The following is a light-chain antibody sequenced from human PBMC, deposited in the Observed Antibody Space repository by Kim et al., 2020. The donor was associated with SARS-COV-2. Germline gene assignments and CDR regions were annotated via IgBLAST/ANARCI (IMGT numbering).Light chain of an antibody. CDR3: HQYNDWPPGDT. Sequence: EIVMTQSPATLSVSPGDRATLSCRASQSVSNNLAWYQHKPGQPPRLLIYGASTRATGVPARFSGTGSGTDFTLTVSSLQSEDFAVYYCHQYNDWPPGDTFGQGTKLVI. V-gene: IGKV3-15*01. CDR1: QSVSNN. J-gene: IGKJ2*01. CDR2: GAS.